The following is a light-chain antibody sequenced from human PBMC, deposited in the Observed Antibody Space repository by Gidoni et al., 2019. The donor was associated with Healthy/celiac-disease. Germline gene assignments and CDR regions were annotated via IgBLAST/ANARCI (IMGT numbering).Light chain of an antibody. J-gene: IGLJ3*02. CDR1: SSNIGSNY. Sequence: QSVLTQPPSASGTPGQRVTISCSGSSSNIGSNYVYWYQQLPGPAPNLLIYRNNQRPSGVPDRFSGSKSGTSASLAISGLRSEDEAVYYCAAWDDSLSGPVFGGGTKLTVL. CDR2: RNN. CDR3: AAWDDSLSGPV. V-gene: IGLV1-47*01.